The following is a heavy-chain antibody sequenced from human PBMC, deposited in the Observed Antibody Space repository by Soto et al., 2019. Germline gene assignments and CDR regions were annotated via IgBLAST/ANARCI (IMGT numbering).Heavy chain of an antibody. CDR2: ISYDGSNK. V-gene: IGHV3-30*18. D-gene: IGHD6-19*01. CDR3: AKSSGWYSGAFDI. CDR1: GFTFSSYG. J-gene: IGHJ3*02. Sequence: PWGALRLSCAASGFTFSSYGMHWVRQAPGKGLEWVAVISYDGSNKYYADSVKGRFTISRDNSKNTLYLQMNSLRAEDTAVYYCAKSSGWYSGAFDIWGQGTMVTVSS.